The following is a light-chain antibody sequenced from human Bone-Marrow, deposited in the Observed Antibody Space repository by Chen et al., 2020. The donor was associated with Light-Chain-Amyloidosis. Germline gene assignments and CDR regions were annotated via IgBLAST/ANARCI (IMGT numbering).Light chain of an antibody. CDR3: QVWDRSSDRPV. Sequence: SYVLTQPASVSVAPGQTARITCGGSNIGSKRVYWYQQKPGQAPVVVVYDDSDRPSGIPERFSGSNSGNTATLTISRVEAGDEADYYCQVWDRSSDRPVFGGGTKLTVL. CDR2: DDS. J-gene: IGLJ3*02. CDR1: NIGSKR. V-gene: IGLV3-21*02.